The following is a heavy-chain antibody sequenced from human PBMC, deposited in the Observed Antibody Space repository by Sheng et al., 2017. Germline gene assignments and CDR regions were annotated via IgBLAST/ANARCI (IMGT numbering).Heavy chain of an antibody. V-gene: IGHV4-38-2*02. CDR2: IYHSGST. Sequence: QVQLQESGPGLVKPSETLSLTCTVSGYSISSGYYWDWIRQPPGKGLEWIGSIYHSGSTYYNPSLKSRVTISVDTSKNQFSLKLSSVTAADTAVYYCARDPVLRIYYNSSQTPYFDYWGQGTLVTVSS. D-gene: IGHD3-22*01. CDR3: ARDPVLRIYYNSSQTPYFDY. J-gene: IGHJ4*02. CDR1: GYSISSGYY.